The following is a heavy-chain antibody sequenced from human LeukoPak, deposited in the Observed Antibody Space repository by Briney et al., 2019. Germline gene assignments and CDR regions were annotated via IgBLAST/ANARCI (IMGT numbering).Heavy chain of an antibody. Sequence: ASLTISCKTSGGTFSSYAISWVRQAPGQGLESMGGIIPIFGTANYAQKFQGRVTITADESTSTAYMELSRLRSEDTAVYYCAREMGYCGGDCSPGAVAFDIWGQGTMVTVSS. V-gene: IGHV1-69*01. J-gene: IGHJ3*02. CDR1: GGTFSSYA. CDR3: AREMGYCGGDCSPGAVAFDI. CDR2: IIPIFGTA. D-gene: IGHD2-21*02.